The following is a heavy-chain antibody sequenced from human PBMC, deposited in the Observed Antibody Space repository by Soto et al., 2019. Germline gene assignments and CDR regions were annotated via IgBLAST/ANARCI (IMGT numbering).Heavy chain of an antibody. D-gene: IGHD2-21*02. J-gene: IGHJ3*01. CDR1: GATYSPFIAYA. Sequence: QVQLVQSGAEVKKPGSLLKVSCKASGATYSPFIAYAISWLRQAPGQGLEWMGSVIPLGSSQHYAEGFQGRATISADRSTFTVSLELTNLTSDDAAVYFCARSRDRCGGDCYSVYAAFDLWGQGTAVTVSS. CDR2: VIPLGSSQ. V-gene: IGHV1-69*11. CDR3: ARSRDRCGGDCYSVYAAFDL.